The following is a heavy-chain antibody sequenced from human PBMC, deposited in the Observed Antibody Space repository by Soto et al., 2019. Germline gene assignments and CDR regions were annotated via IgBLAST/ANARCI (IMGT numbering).Heavy chain of an antibody. CDR2: IRSKANSYAT. CDR1: GFTFSGSA. V-gene: IGHV3-73*02. J-gene: IGHJ6*02. Sequence: EVQLVESGGGLVQPGGSLKLSCAASGFTFSGSAMHWVRQASGKGLEWVGRIRSKANSYATAYAASVKGRFTISRDDSKNMAYLQMNSLKTEDTAVYYCTRLGSSYYYYGMDVWGQGTTVTVAS. D-gene: IGHD6-6*01. CDR3: TRLGSSYYYYGMDV.